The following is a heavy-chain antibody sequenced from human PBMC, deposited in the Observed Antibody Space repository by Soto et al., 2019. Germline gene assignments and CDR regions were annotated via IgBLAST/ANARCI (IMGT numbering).Heavy chain of an antibody. CDR1: GGSISSYY. CDR2: IYYSGST. Sequence: QVQLQESGPGLVKPSETLSLTCTVSGGSISSYYWSWIRQPPGKGLEWIGYIYYSGSTTYNPSLKSRVTISVDTSKNQFSLKLSSVTAADTAVYYCARASVAGNFDYWGQGTLVTVSS. D-gene: IGHD6-19*01. CDR3: ARASVAGNFDY. J-gene: IGHJ4*02. V-gene: IGHV4-59*01.